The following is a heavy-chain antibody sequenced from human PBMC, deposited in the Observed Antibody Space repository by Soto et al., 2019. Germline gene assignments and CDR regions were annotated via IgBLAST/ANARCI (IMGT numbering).Heavy chain of an antibody. CDR2: IIPIFGTA. V-gene: IGHV1-69*13. D-gene: IGHD6-6*01. CDR1: GGTFSSYA. J-gene: IGHJ3*02. Sequence: RASVKVSCKASGGTFSSYAISWVRQAPGQGLEWMGGIIPIFGTANYAQKFQGRVTITADESTSTAYMELSSLRSEDTAVYYCAGSYSSSAGAPGAFDIWGQGTMVTVSS. CDR3: AGSYSSSAGAPGAFDI.